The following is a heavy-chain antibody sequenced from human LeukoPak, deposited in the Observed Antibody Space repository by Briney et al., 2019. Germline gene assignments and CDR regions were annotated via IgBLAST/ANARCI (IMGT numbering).Heavy chain of an antibody. Sequence: SVKVSCKASGGTFSSYTISWVRQAPGQGLEWMGRIIPILGITNYAQKFQGRVTITADKSTSTAYMELSSLRSEDTAVYYCARGFKRITIFGVVITGHYFDYWGQGTLVTVSS. CDR2: IIPILGIT. CDR1: GGTFSSYT. J-gene: IGHJ4*02. CDR3: ARGFKRITIFGVVITGHYFDY. V-gene: IGHV1-69*02. D-gene: IGHD3-3*01.